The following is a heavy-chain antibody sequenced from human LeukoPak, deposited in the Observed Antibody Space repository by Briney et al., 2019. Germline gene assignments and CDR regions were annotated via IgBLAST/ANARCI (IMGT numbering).Heavy chain of an antibody. D-gene: IGHD3-22*01. Sequence: PGGSLRLSCAASGFTFSSYAITWVRQAPGKGLEWVSTVIDNGGFTYCADSVKGRFTISRDNSKNTLYLQMNSLRAEDTAVYYCAMGYDSSPGYFDYWGQGTLVTVSS. J-gene: IGHJ4*02. CDR2: VIDNGGFT. CDR3: AMGYDSSPGYFDY. V-gene: IGHV3-23*01. CDR1: GFTFSSYA.